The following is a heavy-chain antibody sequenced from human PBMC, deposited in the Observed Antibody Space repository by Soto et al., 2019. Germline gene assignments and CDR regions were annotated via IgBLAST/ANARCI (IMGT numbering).Heavy chain of an antibody. J-gene: IGHJ5*02. V-gene: IGHV3-64*04. CDR2: ISSNGGST. D-gene: IGHD6-13*01. CDR3: ARHPERIAQIGWFDP. CDR1: GFTFSSYA. Sequence: GGSLRLSCSASGFTFSSYAMHWVRQAPGKGLEYVSAISSNGGSTYYADSVEGRFTISRDNAKNSLYLQMNSLRAEDTAVYYCARHPERIAQIGWFDPWGQGTLVTVSS.